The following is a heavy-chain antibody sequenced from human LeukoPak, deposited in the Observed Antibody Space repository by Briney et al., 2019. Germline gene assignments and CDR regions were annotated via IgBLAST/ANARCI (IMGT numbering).Heavy chain of an antibody. V-gene: IGHV3-30*18. CDR3: AKDPPRSPYGELYYFDY. D-gene: IGHD4-17*01. Sequence: PGGSLRLSCAASGFTFSSCGMHWVRQAPGKGLEWVAVISYDGSNKYYADSVKGRFTISRDNSKNTLYLQMNSLRAEDTAVYYCAKDPPRSPYGELYYFDYWGQGTLVTVSS. CDR1: GFTFSSCG. CDR2: ISYDGSNK. J-gene: IGHJ4*02.